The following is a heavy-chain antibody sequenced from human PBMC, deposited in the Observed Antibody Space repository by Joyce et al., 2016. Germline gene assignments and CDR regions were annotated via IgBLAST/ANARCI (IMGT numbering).Heavy chain of an antibody. Sequence: EVQLVESGGGLVQPGGSVRLSCEGAGFMFNSYWMHWVRQAPGKGLVWVARIKSDGSGSNYADFVKGRFTISRDNAKNTLYLQISSLRAEDTAVYYCARDRTDVFGGYMDVWGKGTTVIVS. D-gene: IGHD4-23*01. CDR2: IKSDGSGS. CDR3: ARDRTDVFGGYMDV. V-gene: IGHV3-74*01. CDR1: GFMFNSYW. J-gene: IGHJ6*03.